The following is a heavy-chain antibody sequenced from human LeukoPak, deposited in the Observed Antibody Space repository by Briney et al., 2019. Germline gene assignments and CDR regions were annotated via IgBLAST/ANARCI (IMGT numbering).Heavy chain of an antibody. D-gene: IGHD1-26*01. CDR2: TSSGSGYI. V-gene: IGHV3-21*01. CDR1: GFTFSSYS. Sequence: GGSLRLSCAASGFTFSSYSMNWVRQAPGKGLEWVSSTSSGSGYIYYADSVKGRFTISRDNAKNSLYLQMNSLRAEDTAVYYCARDVGATRRFFDYWGQGTLVTVSS. CDR3: ARDVGATRRFFDY. J-gene: IGHJ4*02.